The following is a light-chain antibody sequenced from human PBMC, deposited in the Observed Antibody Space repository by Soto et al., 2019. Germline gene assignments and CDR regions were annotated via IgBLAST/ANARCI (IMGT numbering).Light chain of an antibody. J-gene: IGKJ1*01. Sequence: IQITQSPSALSASVGERVTITCRASHVIKNDLSWYQQRPGKAPKLLIYAASSLQSGVPSRFSGSGSGTDFTLTISSLQPEDFATYSCQQSYNTPWTFGQGTNVAIK. CDR2: AAS. V-gene: IGKV1-39*01. CDR3: QQSYNTPWT. CDR1: HVIKND.